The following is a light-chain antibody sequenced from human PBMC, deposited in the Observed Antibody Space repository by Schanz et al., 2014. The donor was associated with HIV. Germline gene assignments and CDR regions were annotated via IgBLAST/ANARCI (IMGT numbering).Light chain of an antibody. CDR1: SSDVGKYGL. CDR3: CSYADRNIVL. J-gene: IGLJ2*01. V-gene: IGLV2-23*02. Sequence: QSVLTQPASVSGSPGQSITISCSGTSSDVGKYGLVSWYQQHPGQVPKLIIYEVTRRPSGVSDRFSGSKSGNTASLTISGLQAEDEGQYYCCSYADRNIVLFGGGTKLTVL. CDR2: EVT.